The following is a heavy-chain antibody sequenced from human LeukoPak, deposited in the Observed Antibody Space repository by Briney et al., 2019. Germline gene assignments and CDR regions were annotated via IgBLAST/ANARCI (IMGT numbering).Heavy chain of an antibody. CDR1: GYTFTSYD. V-gene: IGHV1-8*01. CDR3: ARELGYCSSTSCYTERYYYGMDV. CDR2: MNPNSGNT. J-gene: IGHJ6*02. D-gene: IGHD2-2*02. Sequence: ASVKVSCKASGYTFTSYDINWVRQATGQGLEWMGWMNPNSGNTGYAQKFQGRVTMTRNTSISTAYMELGSLGSEDTAVYYCARELGYCSSTSCYTERYYYGMDVWGQGTTVTVSS.